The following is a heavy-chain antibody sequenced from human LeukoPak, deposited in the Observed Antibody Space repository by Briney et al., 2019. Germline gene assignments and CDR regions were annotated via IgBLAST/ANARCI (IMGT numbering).Heavy chain of an antibody. J-gene: IGHJ6*02. D-gene: IGHD3-10*01. V-gene: IGHV3-9*01. CDR1: GFTFDDYA. CDR3: AKGGDPVLLWFGGLISYGMDV. Sequence: GRSLRLSCAASGFTFDDYAMRWVRQAPGKGLEWVSGISWNSGSIGYADSVKGRFIISRDNAKNSLYLQMNSLRAEDTALYYCAKGGDPVLLWFGGLISYGMDVWGQGTTVTVSS. CDR2: ISWNSGSI.